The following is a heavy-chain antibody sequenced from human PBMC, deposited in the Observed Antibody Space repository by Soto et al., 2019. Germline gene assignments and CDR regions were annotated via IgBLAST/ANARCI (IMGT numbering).Heavy chain of an antibody. V-gene: IGHV4-4*02. CDR2: IYHSGST. CDR1: GGSISSSNW. D-gene: IGHD3-22*01. Sequence: SETLSLTCAVSGGSISSSNWWSWVRQPPGKGLEWIGEIYHSGSTNYNPSLKSRVTISVDKSKSQFSLKLSSVTAADTAVYYCARSDYYDSSGTDYWGQGTLVTVSS. CDR3: ARSDYYDSSGTDY. J-gene: IGHJ4*02.